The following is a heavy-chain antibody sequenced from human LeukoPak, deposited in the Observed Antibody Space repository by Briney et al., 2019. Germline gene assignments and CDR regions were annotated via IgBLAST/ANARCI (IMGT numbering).Heavy chain of an antibody. Sequence: PGGSLRLSCAASGFTFSSYAMSWVRQAPGKGLEWVSAISGSGGSTYYADSVKGRFTISRDNSKNTLYLQMNSLRAEDTAVYYCAREKSYYYDSSGYYRDWGQGTLVTVSS. CDR3: AREKSYYYDSSGYYRD. CDR2: ISGSGGST. CDR1: GFTFSSYA. J-gene: IGHJ4*02. D-gene: IGHD3-22*01. V-gene: IGHV3-23*01.